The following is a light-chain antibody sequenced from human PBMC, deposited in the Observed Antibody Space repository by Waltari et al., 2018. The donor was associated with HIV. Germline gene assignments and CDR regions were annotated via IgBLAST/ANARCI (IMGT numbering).Light chain of an antibody. Sequence: QSALTQPDSVSGSPGQSLTISCTGTNRNIGFFNLVSWYRQYPGKAPQLIIYGVTSRPSVISSRFSGSKSGNTASLTISGLQVDYEADYYCNSYASDDTVVFGGGTKLTVL. J-gene: IGLJ2*01. CDR2: GVT. CDR1: NRNIGFFNL. V-gene: IGLV2-14*01. CDR3: NSYASDDTVV.